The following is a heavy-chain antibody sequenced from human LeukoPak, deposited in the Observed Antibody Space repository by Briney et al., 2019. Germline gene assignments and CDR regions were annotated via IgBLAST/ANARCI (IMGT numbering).Heavy chain of an antibody. V-gene: IGHV3-21*01. CDR2: ISSSSSYI. D-gene: IGHD2-15*01. CDR3: ARDLLLGYCSGGSCYSDY. CDR1: GFTFSSYS. J-gene: IGHJ4*02. Sequence: GGSLRLSCAASGFTFSSYSMNWVRQAPGKGLEWVSSISSSSSYIYYADSVKGRFTISRDNAKNSLYLQMNSLRAEGTAVYYCARDLLLGYCSGGSCYSDYWGQGTLVTVSS.